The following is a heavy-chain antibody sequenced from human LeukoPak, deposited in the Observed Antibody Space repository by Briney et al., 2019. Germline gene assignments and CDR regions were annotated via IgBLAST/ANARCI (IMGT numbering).Heavy chain of an antibody. Sequence: GGSLRLSCAASGFTFSSYSMSWVRQAPGKGLEWVSSISSSSSYIYYADSVKGRFTISRDNAKNSLYLQMNSLRAEDTAVYYCARISSSWSYNWFDPWGQGTLVTVSS. D-gene: IGHD6-13*01. CDR2: ISSSSSYI. J-gene: IGHJ5*02. CDR1: GFTFSSYS. CDR3: ARISSSWSYNWFDP. V-gene: IGHV3-21*01.